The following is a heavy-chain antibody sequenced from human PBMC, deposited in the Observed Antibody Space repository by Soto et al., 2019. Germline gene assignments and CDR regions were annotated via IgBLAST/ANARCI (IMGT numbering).Heavy chain of an antibody. V-gene: IGHV3-11*01. CDR1: GFTFSDYY. J-gene: IGHJ6*03. CDR3: AGDAGNTMVRGVIITGYYYYYMDV. D-gene: IGHD3-10*01. Sequence: QVQLVESGGGLVKPGGSLRLSCAASGFTFSDYYMSWIRQAPGKGLEWVSYISSSGSTIYYADSVKGRFTISRDNAKNFLYLQMNSLRAEDTAVYYCAGDAGNTMVRGVIITGYYYYYMDVWGKGTTVTVSS. CDR2: ISSSGSTI.